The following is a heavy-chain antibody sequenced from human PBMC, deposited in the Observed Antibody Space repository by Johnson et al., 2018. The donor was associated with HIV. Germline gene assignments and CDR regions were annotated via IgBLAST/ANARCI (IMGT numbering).Heavy chain of an antibody. J-gene: IGHJ3*02. Sequence: MQLVESGGGLVRPGGSLRLSCAASGFIFDDYGMNWVRQAPGKGLEWVSGINWDGGSTGYADSVKGRFTISRDNAKNTLYLQMNSLRAEDTAVYYCARASDTFDIWGQGTMVTVSS. CDR3: ARASDTFDI. CDR1: GFIFDDYG. V-gene: IGHV3-20*04. CDR2: INWDGGST.